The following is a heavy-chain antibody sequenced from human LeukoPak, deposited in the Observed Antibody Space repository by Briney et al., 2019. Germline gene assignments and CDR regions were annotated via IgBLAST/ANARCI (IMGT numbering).Heavy chain of an antibody. Sequence: ASVKVSCKASGYTFTSYGISWVRQAPGQGLEWMGWISAYNGNTNYAQKLQGRVTMTTDTSTSTAYMELRSVRSDDTAVYYCARGYYYDSSGPPHFDYWGQGTLVTVSS. J-gene: IGHJ4*02. CDR1: GYTFTSYG. D-gene: IGHD3-22*01. CDR3: ARGYYYDSSGPPHFDY. CDR2: ISAYNGNT. V-gene: IGHV1-18*01.